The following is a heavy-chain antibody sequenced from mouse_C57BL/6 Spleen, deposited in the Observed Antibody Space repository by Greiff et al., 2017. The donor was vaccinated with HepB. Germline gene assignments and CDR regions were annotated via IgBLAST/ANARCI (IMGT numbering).Heavy chain of an antibody. V-gene: IGHV1-64*01. CDR3: APIYDGYYYFDY. CDR2: IHPNSGST. J-gene: IGHJ2*01. Sequence: QVQLQQPGAELVKPGASVKLSCKASGYTFTSYWMHWVKQRPGQGLEWIGMIHPNSGSTNYNEKFKSKATLTVDKSSSTAYMQLSSLTSEDSAVYYCAPIYDGYYYFDYWGQGTTLTVSS. CDR1: GYTFTSYW. D-gene: IGHD2-3*01.